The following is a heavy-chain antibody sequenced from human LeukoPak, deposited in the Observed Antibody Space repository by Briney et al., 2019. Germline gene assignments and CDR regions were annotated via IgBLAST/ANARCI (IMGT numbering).Heavy chain of an antibody. CDR2: IYYSGST. J-gene: IGHJ4*02. Sequence: SETLSLTCTVSGGSISSSSYYWGWIRQPPGKGLEWIGSIYYSGSTYYNPSLKGRVTISVDTSKNQFSLKLSSVTAADTAVYYCAAYGSGSYYYQSWGQGTLVTVSS. CDR3: AAYGSGSYYYQS. CDR1: GGSISSSSYY. D-gene: IGHD3-10*01. V-gene: IGHV4-39*07.